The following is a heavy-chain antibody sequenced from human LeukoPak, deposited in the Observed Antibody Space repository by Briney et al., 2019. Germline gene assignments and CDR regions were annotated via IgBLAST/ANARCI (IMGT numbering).Heavy chain of an antibody. CDR2: ISAYNGDT. CDR3: ARDSHDYGDYSNWFDP. D-gene: IGHD4-17*01. CDR1: GYIFAHNG. V-gene: IGHV1-18*01. Sequence: GASVKVSCKTSGYIFAHNGISWVRQAPGQGPEWMGWISAYNGDTNYAQNFQGRVTMTRDTSTSTVYMELSSLRSEDTAVYYCARDSHDYGDYSNWFDPWGQGTLVTVSS. J-gene: IGHJ5*02.